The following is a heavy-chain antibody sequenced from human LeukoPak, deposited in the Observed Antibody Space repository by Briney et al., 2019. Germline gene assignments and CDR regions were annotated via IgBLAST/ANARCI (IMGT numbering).Heavy chain of an antibody. V-gene: IGHV1-46*01. J-gene: IGHJ4*02. CDR2: INPSGGST. D-gene: IGHD5-12*01. CDR3: ARGYSGYDYFDY. Sequence: ASVKVSCKASGYTFTSYYMHWVRQAPGQGLEWMGIINPSGGSTSYAQKFQGRVTITRDTSASTAYMELSSLRSEDTAVYYCARGYSGYDYFDYWGQGTLVTVSS. CDR1: GYTFTSYY.